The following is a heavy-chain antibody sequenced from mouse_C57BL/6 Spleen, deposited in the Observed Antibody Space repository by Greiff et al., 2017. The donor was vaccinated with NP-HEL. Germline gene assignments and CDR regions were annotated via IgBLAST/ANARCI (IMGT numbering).Heavy chain of an antibody. CDR1: GYSFTSYY. D-gene: IGHD2-5*01. CDR2: IYPGSGNT. CDR3: ARRGYSNYPCY. V-gene: IGHV1-66*01. J-gene: IGHJ2*01. Sequence: QVQLQQSGPELVKPGASVKISCKASGYSFTSYYIHWVKQRPGQGLEWIGWIYPGSGNTKYNEKFKGKATLTADTSSSTAYMQLSSLTSEDSAVYYCARRGYSNYPCYWGQGTTLTVSS.